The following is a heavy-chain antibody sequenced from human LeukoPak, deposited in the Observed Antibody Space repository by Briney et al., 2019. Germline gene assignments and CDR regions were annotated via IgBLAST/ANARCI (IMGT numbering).Heavy chain of an antibody. Sequence: GGSLRLSCAASGFTVNNNYMTWVRQAPGKGLEWVSIIYSGGNTYYADSVKGRFTISRDNSKNTLYLQMNSLRAEDTAVFYCVGWVGHWGQGTLVTVSS. CDR3: VGWVGH. J-gene: IGHJ4*02. CDR2: IYSGGNT. CDR1: GFTVNNNY. D-gene: IGHD3-10*01. V-gene: IGHV3-53*01.